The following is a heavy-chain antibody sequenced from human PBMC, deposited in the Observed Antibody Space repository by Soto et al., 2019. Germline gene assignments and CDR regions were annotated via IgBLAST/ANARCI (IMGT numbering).Heavy chain of an antibody. Sequence: QVQLVQSGAEVKKPGSSVKVSCKASGGTFSSYTISWVRQAPGQGLEWMGRIIPILGIANYAQKFQGRVTITADKSTSTAYMELRSLRSEDTAVYYCARLLVLDYYYGMDLWGQGTTVTVSS. D-gene: IGHD6-13*01. CDR1: GGTFSSYT. CDR3: ARLLVLDYYYGMDL. J-gene: IGHJ6*02. CDR2: IIPILGIA. V-gene: IGHV1-69*02.